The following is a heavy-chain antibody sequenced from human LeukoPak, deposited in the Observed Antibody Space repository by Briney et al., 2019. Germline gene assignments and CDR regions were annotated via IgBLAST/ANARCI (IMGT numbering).Heavy chain of an antibody. CDR1: GYTFTSYG. Sequence: GASVKVCCKASGYTFTSYGISWVRQAPGQGLEWMGWISAYNGNTNYAQKLQGRVTMTTDTSTSTAYMELRSLRSDDTAVYYCARAGPYSGSYYPFDYWGQGTLVTVSS. CDR3: ARAGPYSGSYYPFDY. D-gene: IGHD1-26*01. J-gene: IGHJ4*02. CDR2: ISAYNGNT. V-gene: IGHV1-18*01.